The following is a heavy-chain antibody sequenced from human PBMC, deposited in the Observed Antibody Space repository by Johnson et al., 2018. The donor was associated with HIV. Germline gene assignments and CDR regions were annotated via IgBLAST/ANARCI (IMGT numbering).Heavy chain of an antibody. V-gene: IGHV3-30-3*01. J-gene: IGHJ3*01. D-gene: IGHD2-15*01. Sequence: QVQLVESGGGVVQPGGSLRLSCAASGFTFSSYAMHWVRQAPGKGLEWVAVISYDGSNKYYADSVKGRFTISRDNAKYSLYLQMDSLRAEDTAMYYCARAKDAAYPYDAFDVWGHGTMVIVSA. CDR1: GFTFSSYA. CDR2: ISYDGSNK. CDR3: ARAKDAAYPYDAFDV.